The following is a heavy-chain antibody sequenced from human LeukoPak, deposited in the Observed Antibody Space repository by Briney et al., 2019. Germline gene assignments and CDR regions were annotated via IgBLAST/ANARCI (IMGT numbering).Heavy chain of an antibody. CDR2: IYYSGST. J-gene: IGHJ6*03. V-gene: IGHV4-61*10. Sequence: PSETLSLTCTVSGGSISSHSYYWSWIRQPAGKGLEWIGLIYYSGSTNYNPSLKSRVTISVDTSKNQFSLKLSSVTAADTAVYYCASYSGSYWTGYYYYYMDVWGKGTTVTVSS. D-gene: IGHD1-26*01. CDR1: GGSISSHSYY. CDR3: ASYSGSYWTGYYYYYMDV.